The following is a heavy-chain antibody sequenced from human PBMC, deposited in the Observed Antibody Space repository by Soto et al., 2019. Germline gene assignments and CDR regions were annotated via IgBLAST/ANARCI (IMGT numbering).Heavy chain of an antibody. CDR2: ISHSSSYI. D-gene: IGHD4-17*01. V-gene: IGHV3-21*01. J-gene: IGHJ3*02. Sequence: AQLVESGGSLVKPGGSLRLSCAASGFSFGDYIMNWVRQAPGRGLEWVASISHSSSYIFYSVSVKGRFTISRDNSRDSLYLQINSLRVADRAIYYCASPRDYCVTTSNCFIAFDIWGQGTRVTVSS. CDR3: ASPRDYCVTTSNCFIAFDI. CDR1: GFSFGDYI.